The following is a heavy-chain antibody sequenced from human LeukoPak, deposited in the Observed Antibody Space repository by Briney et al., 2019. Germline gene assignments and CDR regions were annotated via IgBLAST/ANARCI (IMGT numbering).Heavy chain of an antibody. J-gene: IGHJ3*02. CDR3: ARAIWTVTTGLDAFDI. V-gene: IGHV3-11*01. D-gene: IGHD4-17*01. CDR2: ISSSGSTI. Sequence: GGSLRLSCAASGFTFSDYYMSWIRQAPGKGLEWVSYISSSGSTIYYADSVKGRFTISRDNAKNSLYLQMNNLRAEDTAVYYCARAIWTVTTGLDAFDIWGQGTMVTVSS. CDR1: GFTFSDYY.